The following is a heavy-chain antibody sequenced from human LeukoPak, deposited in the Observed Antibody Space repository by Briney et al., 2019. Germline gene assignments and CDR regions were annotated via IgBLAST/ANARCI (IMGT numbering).Heavy chain of an antibody. J-gene: IGHJ5*02. CDR2: ISAYNGNT. CDR3: AGKRPIAAAATGWFDP. Sequence: ASVKVSCKASGYTFTSYGISWVRQAPGQGLEWMGWISAYNGNTNYAQKFQGRVTMTTDTSTSTAYMELTSLRSDDTAVYYCAGKRPIAAAATGWFDPWGQGTLVTVSS. D-gene: IGHD6-13*01. V-gene: IGHV1-18*01. CDR1: GYTFTSYG.